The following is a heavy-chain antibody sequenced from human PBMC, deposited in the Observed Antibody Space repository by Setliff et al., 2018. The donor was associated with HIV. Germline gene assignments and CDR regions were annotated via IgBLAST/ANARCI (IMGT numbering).Heavy chain of an antibody. CDR3: ARVRLTMIMMVDYFDQ. V-gene: IGHV3-7*05. CDR1: GFTLNRYW. CDR2: IKQDGSEI. Sequence: GGSLRLSCAASGFTLNRYWMSWVRQAPGKGLEWVANIKQDGSEIHYVDSVKGRFTISRDNAKNSLYLQMNSLSAEDTAVYYCARVRLTMIMMVDYFDQWGQGTLVTVSS. J-gene: IGHJ4*02. D-gene: IGHD3-22*01.